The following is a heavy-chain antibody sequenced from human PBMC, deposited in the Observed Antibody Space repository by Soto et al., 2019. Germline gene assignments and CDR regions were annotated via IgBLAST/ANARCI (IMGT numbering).Heavy chain of an antibody. J-gene: IGHJ5*02. CDR1: GGSFSGYD. V-gene: IGHV4-34*01. Sequence: QVQLQQWGAGLLKPSETLSLTCAVYGGSFSGYDWTWIRQPPGKGLEWIGEINHSGSTNYNPSLKSRVTMPVDTSKNQFSLNLSSVPAADAAVYDCARRPHWLDPWGQGTLVTVSS. CDR3: ARRPHWLDP. CDR2: INHSGST.